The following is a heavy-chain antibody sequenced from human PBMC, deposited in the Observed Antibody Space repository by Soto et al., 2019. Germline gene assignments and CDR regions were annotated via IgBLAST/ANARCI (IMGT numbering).Heavy chain of an antibody. CDR3: GRRYPISYYYYYMDV. Sequence: PSESLSLTCTVSGGSISSYYWSWIRQPPGKGLEWIGYIYYSGSTNYNPSLKSRVTISVDTSENQFSLKLSSVAAADTAVYYCGRRYPISYYYYYMDVWGKGTTVTVSS. CDR1: GGSISSYY. J-gene: IGHJ6*03. D-gene: IGHD1-26*01. CDR2: IYYSGST. V-gene: IGHV4-59*08.